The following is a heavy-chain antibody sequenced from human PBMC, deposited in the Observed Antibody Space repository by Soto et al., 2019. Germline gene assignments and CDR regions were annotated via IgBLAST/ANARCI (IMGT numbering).Heavy chain of an antibody. V-gene: IGHV4-59*01. CDR1: GGSISSYL. Sequence: SETLSLTCTVSGGSISSYLWSWIRQPPGKGLEWIGFIYYSGNTNYNPSLKSRVTVSVDTSKNRFSLKLSSVTAADTAVYYCARGHPFDYWGQGTLVTVSS. CDR2: IYYSGNT. CDR3: ARGHPFDY. J-gene: IGHJ4*02.